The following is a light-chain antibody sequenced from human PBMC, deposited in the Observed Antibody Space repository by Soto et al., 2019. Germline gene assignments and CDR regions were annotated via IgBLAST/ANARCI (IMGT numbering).Light chain of an antibody. CDR1: SSNIGNNY. CDR2: RNN. V-gene: IGLV1-47*01. J-gene: IGLJ2*01. CDR3: AACDDSLSGRGV. Sequence: QYVLTQPPSASGTPGQRVTISCSGSSSNIGNNYVYWYQMVPGTAPKLLIYRNNQRPSGVPDRFSGSRSGTSASLAISGLRSRDEADYYCAACDDSLSGRGVFGGGTKLTVL.